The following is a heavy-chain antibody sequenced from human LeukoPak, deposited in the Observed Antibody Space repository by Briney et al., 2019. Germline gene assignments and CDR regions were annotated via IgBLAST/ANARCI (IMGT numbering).Heavy chain of an antibody. CDR1: GGSISSGSYY. CDR2: IYYGGST. J-gene: IGHJ5*02. Sequence: SETLSLTCIASGGSISSGSYYWGWIRQPPGKGLEWIGSIYYGGSTFYNPSLRSRITISLDTSKNQFSLKLSSVTAADTAVYYCARVDGFWNSFDPWGQGTLVIVSS. D-gene: IGHD3-3*01. V-gene: IGHV4-39*01. CDR3: ARVDGFWNSFDP.